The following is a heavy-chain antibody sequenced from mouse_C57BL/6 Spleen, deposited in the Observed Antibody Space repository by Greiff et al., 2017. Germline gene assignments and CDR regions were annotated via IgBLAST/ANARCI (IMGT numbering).Heavy chain of an antibody. J-gene: IGHJ1*03. D-gene: IGHD1-1*01. CDR1: GFTFSSYA. CDR3: ARDMATVVATRYFDV. Sequence: VESGGGLVKPGGSLKLSCAASGFTFSSYAMSWVRQTPEKRLEWVATISDGGSYTYYPDNVKGRFTISRDNAKNNLYLQMSHLKSENTAMYYCARDMATVVATRYFDVWGTGTTVPVSS. CDR2: ISDGGSYT. V-gene: IGHV5-4*01.